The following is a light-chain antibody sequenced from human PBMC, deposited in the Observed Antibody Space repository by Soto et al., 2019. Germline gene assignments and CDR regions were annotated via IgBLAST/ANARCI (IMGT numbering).Light chain of an antibody. V-gene: IGLV2-14*01. Sequence: QSALTQPASVSGSPGQSITISCTGTSSDVGGYNYVSWYQQHPGQAPKLMIYEVSNRPSGVSNRFSGYKSGNTASLTISGLQAEDEADYYGSSYTSSSTLVVFGGGTKLTVL. CDR2: EVS. J-gene: IGLJ2*01. CDR3: SSYTSSSTLVV. CDR1: SSDVGGYNY.